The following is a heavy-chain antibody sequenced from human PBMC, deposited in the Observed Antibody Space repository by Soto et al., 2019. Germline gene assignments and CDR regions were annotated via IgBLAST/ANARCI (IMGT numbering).Heavy chain of an antibody. Sequence: VQLVESGGGLVQPGGSRRLSCVVSGISFDDYAMHWARQVPGKGLEWVSGINWDSGDIGYADSVKGRFTISRDNAKNSLYLQMNSLKTENTALYYCAKDTAPGFYDANGHLDYWGQGTPVTVSS. CDR3: AKDTAPGFYDANGHLDY. D-gene: IGHD2-8*01. V-gene: IGHV3-9*01. J-gene: IGHJ4*02. CDR1: GISFDDYA. CDR2: INWDSGDI.